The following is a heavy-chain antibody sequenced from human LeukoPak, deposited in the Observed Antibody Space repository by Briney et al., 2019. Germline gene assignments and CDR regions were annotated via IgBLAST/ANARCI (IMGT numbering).Heavy chain of an antibody. V-gene: IGHV4-38-2*01. CDR3: ARHGNYNWNDGRTFGY. Sequence: SETLPLTCGVSGYPIGSGYFWGWIRQPPGRGLEWIATIYYSGTTYYNPSLKSRITISMDTSKNQFSLKLTSVTAADTALYYCARHGNYNWNDGRTFGYWGQGTLVTVSS. CDR1: GYPIGSGYF. J-gene: IGHJ4*02. D-gene: IGHD1-1*01. CDR2: IYYSGTT.